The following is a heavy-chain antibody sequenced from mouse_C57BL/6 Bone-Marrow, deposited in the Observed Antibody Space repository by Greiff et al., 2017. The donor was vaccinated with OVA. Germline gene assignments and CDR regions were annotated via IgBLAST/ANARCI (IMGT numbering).Heavy chain of an antibody. CDR2: INPNNGGT. V-gene: IGHV1-22*01. D-gene: IGHD2-5*01. Sequence: VQLKESGPELVKPGASVKMSCKASGYTFTDYNMHWVKQSHGKSLEWIGYINPNNGGTSYNQKFKGKATLTVNKSSSTAYMELRSLTSEDSAVYYCATDYYSNYWFAYWGQGTLVTVSA. CDR3: ATDYYSNYWFAY. J-gene: IGHJ3*01. CDR1: GYTFTDYN.